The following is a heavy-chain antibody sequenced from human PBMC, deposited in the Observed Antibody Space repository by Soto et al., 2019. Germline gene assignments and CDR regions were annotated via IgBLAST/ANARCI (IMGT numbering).Heavy chain of an antibody. V-gene: IGHV3-23*01. D-gene: IGHD6-13*01. CDR1: GFSFSTNA. Sequence: EVHLLESGGGLVQPGGSLRLSCAASGFSFSTNAMTWVRQAPGKGLEWVSAISGTGGNTYYADSVKGRFTISRDNSKNTLYLQMNSLRAEDTAVYYCAKGADSSTGYIYWYFDLWGRGTLVTVSS. CDR3: AKGADSSTGYIYWYFDL. CDR2: ISGTGGNT. J-gene: IGHJ2*01.